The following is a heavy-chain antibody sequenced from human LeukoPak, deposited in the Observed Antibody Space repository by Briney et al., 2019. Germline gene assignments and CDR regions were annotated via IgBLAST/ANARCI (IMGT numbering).Heavy chain of an antibody. CDR2: INPNSGGT. J-gene: IGHJ4*02. V-gene: IGHV1-2*02. D-gene: IGHD3-16*02. CDR1: GYTFTGYY. CDR3: TRVRNHVEELSFLDY. Sequence: ASVKVSCKASGYTFTGYYMHWVRQAPGQGLEWMGWINPNSGGTNYAQKFQGRVTMTRDTSISTAYMELSRLRSDDTAVYYCTRVRNHVEELSFLDYWGQGTLVTVSS.